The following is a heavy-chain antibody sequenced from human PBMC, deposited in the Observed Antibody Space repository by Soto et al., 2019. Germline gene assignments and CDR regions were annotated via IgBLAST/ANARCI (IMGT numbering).Heavy chain of an antibody. J-gene: IGHJ6*02. V-gene: IGHV4-59*01. CDR2: IYYSGST. CDR3: ARVPDTRGYYYGMDV. Sequence: QVQLQESGPGLVKPSETLSLTCTVSGGSISSYYWSWIRQPPGKGLEWIGYIYYSGSTNYNPSLKSRVTIPVDTSKNQFSLKLSSVTAADTAVYYCARVPDTRGYYYGMDVWGQGTTVTVSS. D-gene: IGHD2-2*01. CDR1: GGSISSYY.